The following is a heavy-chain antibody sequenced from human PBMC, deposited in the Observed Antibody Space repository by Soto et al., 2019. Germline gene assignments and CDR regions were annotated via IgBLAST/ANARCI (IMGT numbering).Heavy chain of an antibody. D-gene: IGHD3-22*01. Sequence: GGSLRLSCAASGFTFSSYAMSWVRQAPGKGLEWVSAISGSGGSTYYADSVKGRFTISRDNSKNTLYLQMNSLRAEDTAVYYCAKVVRYYDSSGPGPWGQGTLVTVSS. CDR3: AKVVRYYDSSGPGP. V-gene: IGHV3-23*01. CDR2: ISGSGGST. CDR1: GFTFSSYA. J-gene: IGHJ5*02.